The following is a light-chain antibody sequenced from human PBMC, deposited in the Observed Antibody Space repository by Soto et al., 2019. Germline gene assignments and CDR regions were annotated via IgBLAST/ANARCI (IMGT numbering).Light chain of an antibody. V-gene: IGKV3-20*01. CDR3: QQFCGWPFT. CDR2: DAS. CDR1: QTVRNNY. J-gene: IGKJ3*01. Sequence: LSPAPVTLSLAQRARPTFSSRASQTVRNNYLAWYQQKPGQAPTLLIYDASNRATGIPDRFSGGGSGTEFTLTISSLQPEDFAVYYCQQFCGWPFTFGQGTKVDIK.